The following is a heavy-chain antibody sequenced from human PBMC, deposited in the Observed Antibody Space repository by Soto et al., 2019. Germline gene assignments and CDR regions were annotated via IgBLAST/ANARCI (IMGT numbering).Heavy chain of an antibody. Sequence: ASVKVSCKASGYTFTSYGISWVRQAPGQGLEWMGWISAYNGNTNYAQKLQGRVTMTTDTSTSTAYMELRSLRSDDTAVYYCERVRIVDTAMVNGFDPGGKGTLVTVSS. CDR3: ERVRIVDTAMVNGFDP. J-gene: IGHJ5*02. V-gene: IGHV1-18*01. CDR2: ISAYNGNT. D-gene: IGHD5-18*01. CDR1: GYTFTSYG.